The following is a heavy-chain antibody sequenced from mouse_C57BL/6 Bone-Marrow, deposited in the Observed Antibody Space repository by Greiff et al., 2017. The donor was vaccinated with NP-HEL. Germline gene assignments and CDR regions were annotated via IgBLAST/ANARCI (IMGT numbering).Heavy chain of an antibody. J-gene: IGHJ4*01. D-gene: IGHD1-1*01. Sequence: EADGGLVQPKGSLKLSCAASGFSFNTYAMNWVRQAPGKGLEWVARIRSKSNNYATYYADSVKDRFTISRDDSESMLYLQMNNLKTEDTAMYYCVTVVDAMDYWGQGTSVTVSS. V-gene: IGHV10-1*01. CDR3: VTVVDAMDY. CDR2: IRSKSNNYAT. CDR1: GFSFNTYA.